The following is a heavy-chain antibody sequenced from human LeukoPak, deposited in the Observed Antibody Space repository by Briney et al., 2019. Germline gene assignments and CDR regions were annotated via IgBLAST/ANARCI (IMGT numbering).Heavy chain of an antibody. D-gene: IGHD5-12*01. CDR1: GFTFSTYD. V-gene: IGHV3-33*03. CDR3: AKDRYGGYAYFDY. CDR2: IWSDGSNK. J-gene: IGHJ4*02. Sequence: GGSLRLSCIVSGFTFSTYDMHWVRQAPGKGLQWVAVIWSDGSNKYYTDSVKGRFTISRDNAKNSLYLQMNSLRAEDTALYYCAKDRYGGYAYFDYWGQGTLVTVSS.